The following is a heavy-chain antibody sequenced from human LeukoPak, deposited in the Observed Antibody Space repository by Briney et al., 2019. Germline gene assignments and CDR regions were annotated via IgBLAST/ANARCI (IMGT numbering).Heavy chain of an antibody. D-gene: IGHD1-26*01. CDR2: ISSSGSTI. V-gene: IGHV3-48*01. Sequence: GGSLRLSCTASGLTFSDYSMNWVRQAPGKGLEWVSYISSSGSTIYYADSVKGRFTISRDNARNSLTLHMNTLRADDTAVYYCAKDGGTHFDHWGQGTLVTVSS. J-gene: IGHJ4*02. CDR1: GLTFSDYS. CDR3: AKDGGTHFDH.